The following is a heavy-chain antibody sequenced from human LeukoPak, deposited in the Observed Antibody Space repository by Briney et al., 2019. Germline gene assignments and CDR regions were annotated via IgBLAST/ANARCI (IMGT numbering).Heavy chain of an antibody. CDR3: AKDTRTGYSSSWYGEYYFDY. CDR1: GFTFSSYG. D-gene: IGHD6-13*01. V-gene: IGHV3-30*18. J-gene: IGHJ4*02. CDR2: ISYDGSNK. Sequence: PGGSPRLSCAASGFTFSSYGMHWVRQAPGKGLEWVAVISYDGSNKYYADSVKGRFTISRDNSKNTLYLQMNSLRAEDTAVYYCAKDTRTGYSSSWYGEYYFDYWGQGTLVTVSS.